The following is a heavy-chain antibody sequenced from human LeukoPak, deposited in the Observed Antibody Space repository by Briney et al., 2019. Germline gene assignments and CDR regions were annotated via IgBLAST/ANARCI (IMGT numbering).Heavy chain of an antibody. CDR2: INSDGSST. CDR3: ARVHSSSSVFYYYYMDV. J-gene: IGHJ6*03. CDR1: GFTFSSYW. Sequence: PGGSLRLSCAASGFTFSSYWMHWVRQAPGKGLVWVSRINSDGSSTSYADSVKGRFTISRDNAKNTLYLQMNSLRAEDTAVYYCARVHSSSSVFYYYYMDVWGKGTTVTVSS. V-gene: IGHV3-74*01. D-gene: IGHD6-6*01.